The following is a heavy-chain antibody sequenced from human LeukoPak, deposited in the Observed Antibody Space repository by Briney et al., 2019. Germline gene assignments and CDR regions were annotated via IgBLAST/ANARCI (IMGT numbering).Heavy chain of an antibody. J-gene: IGHJ4*02. CDR1: GFTFSSYA. Sequence: GGSLRLSCAASGFTFSSYAMSWVRQAPGKGLEWVSSISSSSSYIYYADSVKGRFTISRDNAKNSLYLQMNSLRAEDTAVYYCARDPRMAPRNYYGSGSYGVDYWGQGTLVTVSS. V-gene: IGHV3-21*01. CDR2: ISSSSSYI. CDR3: ARDPRMAPRNYYGSGSYGVDY. D-gene: IGHD3-10*01.